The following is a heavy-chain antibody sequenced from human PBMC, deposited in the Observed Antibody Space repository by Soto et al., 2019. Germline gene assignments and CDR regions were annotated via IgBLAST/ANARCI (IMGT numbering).Heavy chain of an antibody. CDR3: ARVDIYSYYGMDV. J-gene: IGHJ6*02. Sequence: QVQLVQSGAEVKKPGSSVKVSCKASGGTFSSYTISWVRQAPGQGLEWMGRIIPILGIANYAQKFQGRVTITADKSTSTAYMELSSLRSEDTAVYYGARVDIYSYYGMDVWGQGTTVTVSS. V-gene: IGHV1-69*02. D-gene: IGHD5-12*01. CDR2: IIPILGIA. CDR1: GGTFSSYT.